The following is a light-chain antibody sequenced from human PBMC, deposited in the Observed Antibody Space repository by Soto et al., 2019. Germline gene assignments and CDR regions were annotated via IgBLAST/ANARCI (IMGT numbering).Light chain of an antibody. Sequence: EIVLTQSPSNMSLSPGERATLSCRASQNIGNFLAWYQHKPGQAPRLLIYDASKRATGIPARFSGSGSGTDFTLTISSLGPEDFAVYYCQQRTTWPPLFAFGPGTRVDIK. J-gene: IGKJ3*01. CDR1: QNIGNF. V-gene: IGKV3-11*01. CDR2: DAS. CDR3: QQRTTWPPLFA.